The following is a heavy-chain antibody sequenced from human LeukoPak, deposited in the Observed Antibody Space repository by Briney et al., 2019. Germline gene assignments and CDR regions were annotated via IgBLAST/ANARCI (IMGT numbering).Heavy chain of an antibody. CDR3: ARFLEANNFYDYDY. CDR2: IYYSGST. Sequence: SETLSLTCTVSGGSVSSGSYYWSWIRQPPGKGLEWIGYIYYSGSTNYNPSLKSRVTISVDTSKNQFSLKLSSVTAADTAVYYCARFLEANNFYDYDYWGQGTLVTVSS. CDR1: GGSVSSGSYY. V-gene: IGHV4-61*01. D-gene: IGHD3-16*01. J-gene: IGHJ4*02.